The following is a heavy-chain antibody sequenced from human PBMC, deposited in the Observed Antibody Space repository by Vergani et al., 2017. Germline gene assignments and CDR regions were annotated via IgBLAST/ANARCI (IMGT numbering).Heavy chain of an antibody. D-gene: IGHD6-19*01. Sequence: QEQLVQSGSELKKPGASVKVSCKASGYSFNNYAIHWVRQAPGQGLEWMGWINPTTGNPTYARAFTGRFVFSLDTSISTAYLQIGSLKAEDTAVYFCARAKLGRLAVGATDSWGQGTLLTVSS. CDR2: INPTTGNP. J-gene: IGHJ4*02. CDR3: ARAKLGRLAVGATDS. V-gene: IGHV7-4-1*01. CDR1: GYSFNNYA.